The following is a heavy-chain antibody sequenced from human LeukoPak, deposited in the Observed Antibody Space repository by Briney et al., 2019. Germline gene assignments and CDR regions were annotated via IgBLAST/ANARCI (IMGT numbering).Heavy chain of an antibody. CDR2: ISYDGSNK. CDR3: ARVAGSGSYFETYYFDY. V-gene: IGHV3-30-3*01. CDR1: GFTFSGYA. D-gene: IGHD1-26*01. Sequence: PGRSLRPSCAASGFTFSGYAMHWVRQAPGKGLEWVAVISYDGSNKYYADSVKGRFTISRDNSKNTLYLQMNSLRAEDTAVYYCARVAGSGSYFETYYFDYWGQGTLVTVSS. J-gene: IGHJ4*02.